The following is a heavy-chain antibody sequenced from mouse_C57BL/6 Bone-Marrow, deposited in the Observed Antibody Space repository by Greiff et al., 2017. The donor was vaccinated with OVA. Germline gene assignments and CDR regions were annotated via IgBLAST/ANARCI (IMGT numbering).Heavy chain of an antibody. J-gene: IGHJ4*01. CDR1: GYAFSSYW. CDR2: IYPGDGDT. CDR3: ARIAYGSSFWAMDY. Sequence: VQLQQSGAELVKPGASVKISCKASGYAFSSYWMNWVKQRPGKGLEWIGQIYPGDGDTNYNGKFKGKATLTADKSSSQAYMQLSSLTSEDSAVYYCARIAYGSSFWAMDYWGQGTSVTVSS. V-gene: IGHV1-80*01. D-gene: IGHD1-1*01.